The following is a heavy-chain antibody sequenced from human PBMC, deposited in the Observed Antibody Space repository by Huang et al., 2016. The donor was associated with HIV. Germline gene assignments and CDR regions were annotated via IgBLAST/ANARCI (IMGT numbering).Heavy chain of an antibody. CDR1: GYTFTRHA. CDR3: AIVGQQLATCNYYHSRDV. Sequence: QVLLVQSGSELKKPGASVKVSCKASGYTFTRHAMNCVRQATGQGLEWVGRSNTITGYPTYSPGVTGRFVFSLDTSVNTAYLQISNLKSEDTAVYYCAIVGQQLATCNYYHSRDVWGKGTTVTVS. J-gene: IGHJ6*03. V-gene: IGHV7-4-1*02. D-gene: IGHD6-13*01. CDR2: SNTITGYP.